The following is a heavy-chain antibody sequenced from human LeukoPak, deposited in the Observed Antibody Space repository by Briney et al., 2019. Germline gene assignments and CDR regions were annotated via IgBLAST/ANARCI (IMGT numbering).Heavy chain of an antibody. D-gene: IGHD3-9*01. CDR3: ARRDILTGYYKGNFDY. J-gene: IGHJ4*02. CDR1: GGSFSGYY. CDR2: INHSGST. V-gene: IGHV4-34*01. Sequence: SETLSLTCAVYGGSFSGYYWSWIRQPPGKGLEWIGEINHSGSTNYNPSLKSRVTISVDTSKNQFSLKLSSVTAADTAVYYCARRDILTGYYKGNFDYWGQGTPVTVSS.